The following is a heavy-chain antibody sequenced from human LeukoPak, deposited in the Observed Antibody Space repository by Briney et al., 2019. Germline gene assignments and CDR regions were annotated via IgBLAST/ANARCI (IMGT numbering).Heavy chain of an antibody. J-gene: IGHJ4*02. CDR1: GGSISSSNW. CDR2: INHSGST. D-gene: IGHD3-16*02. CDR3: AKGYRTPLDY. V-gene: IGHV4-4*02. Sequence: SETLSLTCAVSGGSISSSNWWSWVRQPPGKGLEWIGEINHSGSTNYNPSLKSRVTISVDTSKNQFSLKLSSVTAADTAVYYCAKGYRTPLDYWGQGTLVTVSS.